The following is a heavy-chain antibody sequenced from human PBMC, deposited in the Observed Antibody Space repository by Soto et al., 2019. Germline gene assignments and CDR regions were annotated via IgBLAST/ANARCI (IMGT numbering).Heavy chain of an antibody. CDR3: SRGGCSIWD. CDR1: GGSFRGYY. CDR2: INHVGST. V-gene: IGHV4-34*01. Sequence: QVQLQQWGAGLLKPSETLSLTCAVYGGSFRGYYWSWIRQPAGKGLEWVGEINHVGSTNYNPSLNSLVTISLDTAKNQFSLKLSSVTAADTAVYYCSRGGCSIWDWGQGALVTVSS. J-gene: IGHJ4*02. D-gene: IGHD6-13*01.